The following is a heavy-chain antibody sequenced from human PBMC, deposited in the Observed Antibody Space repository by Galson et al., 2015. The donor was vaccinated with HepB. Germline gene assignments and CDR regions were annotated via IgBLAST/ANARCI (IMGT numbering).Heavy chain of an antibody. Sequence: SLRLSCAASGFTFSSYAMSWVRQAPGKGLEWVSAISGSGGSTYYADSVKGRFTISRDNSKNTLYLQMNSLRAEDTAVYYCATSLTYYDILTGLDYWGQGTLVTVSS. V-gene: IGHV3-23*01. CDR2: ISGSGGST. CDR3: ATSLTYYDILTGLDY. J-gene: IGHJ4*02. CDR1: GFTFSSYA. D-gene: IGHD3-9*01.